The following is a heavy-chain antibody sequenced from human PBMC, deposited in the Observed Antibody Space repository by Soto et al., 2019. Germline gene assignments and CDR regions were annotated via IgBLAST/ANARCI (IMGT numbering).Heavy chain of an antibody. CDR1: GYTFTNYW. CDR3: AAPIFYYGMDV. V-gene: IGHV5-51*01. D-gene: IGHD3-10*01. CDR2: IYPGDSDT. Sequence: ESLKISCRGSGYTFTNYWIGWVRQMPGKGLEWMGIIYPGDSDTKYNPSFQGQVTISADKSITTTYMQWSSPKASDTAIYYCAAPIFYYGMDVWGQGTTVTVSS. J-gene: IGHJ6*02.